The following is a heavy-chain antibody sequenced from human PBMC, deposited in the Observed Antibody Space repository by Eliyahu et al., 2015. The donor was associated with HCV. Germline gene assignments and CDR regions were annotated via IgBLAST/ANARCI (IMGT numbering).Heavy chain of an antibody. CDR1: G. CDR2: IYYSGST. D-gene: IGHD2-2*02. CDR3: ARAERYCSSTSCYTGYYFDY. Sequence: QVXLQESGPGLVKPSQTLXXPCXVXGWTXHHPGKGLEWIGYIYYSGSTYYNPSLKSRVTISVDTSKNQFSLKLSSVTAADTAVYYCARAERYCSSTSCYTGYYFDYWGQGTLVTVSS. J-gene: IGHJ4*02. V-gene: IGHV4-31*03.